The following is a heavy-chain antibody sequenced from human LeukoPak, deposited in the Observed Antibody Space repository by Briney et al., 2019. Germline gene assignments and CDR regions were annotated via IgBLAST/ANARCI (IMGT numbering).Heavy chain of an antibody. CDR2: IYSGGST. D-gene: IGHD6-6*01. J-gene: IGHJ5*02. V-gene: IGHV3-66*01. CDR3: ASSLYSSSGWFDP. CDR1: GFTFSSYA. Sequence: PGGSLRLSCAASGFTFSSYAMSWVRQAPGKGLEWVSVIYSGGSTYYADSVKGRFTISRDNSKNTLYLQMNSLRAEDTAVYYCASSLYSSSGWFDPWGQGTLVTVSS.